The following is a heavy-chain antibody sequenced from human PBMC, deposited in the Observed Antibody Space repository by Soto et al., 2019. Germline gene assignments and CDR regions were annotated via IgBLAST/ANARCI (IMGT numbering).Heavy chain of an antibody. D-gene: IGHD2-2*01. CDR3: ARVVHCDSTGCFSTVAD. J-gene: IGHJ4*02. V-gene: IGHV3-74*01. CDR1: GFTFSSYY. CDR2: IRSDGSST. Sequence: VQLVESGGGLVQPGGSLRLSCAASGFTFSSYYMHWVRQAPGKGLVWVSRIRSDGSSTNNADSVKGRFTISRDNAKNTLYLQMNSLRAEDTAVYYCARVVHCDSTGCFSTVADWGQGTLVTVSS.